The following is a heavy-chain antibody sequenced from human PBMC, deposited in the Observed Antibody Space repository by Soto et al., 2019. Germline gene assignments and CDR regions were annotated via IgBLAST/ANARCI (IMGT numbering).Heavy chain of an antibody. V-gene: IGHV4-59*01. Sequence: PSETLSLTCTVSGGSISSYYWSWIRQPPGKGLEWIGYIYYSGSTNYNPSLKSRVTISVDTYKNQFSLKLSSVTAADTAVYYCASSSGWPASPIDYWGQGTLVTVSS. CDR1: GGSISSYY. D-gene: IGHD6-19*01. J-gene: IGHJ4*02. CDR3: ASSSGWPASPIDY. CDR2: IYYSGST.